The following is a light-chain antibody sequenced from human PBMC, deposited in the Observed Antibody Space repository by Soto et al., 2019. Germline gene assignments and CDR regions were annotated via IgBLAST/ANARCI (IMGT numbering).Light chain of an antibody. J-gene: IGKJ1*01. Sequence: IVLTQSPGTVSLSPGERATLSCRASQSGSSIYLAWYQQKPGQAPRLLIYGASTRATGIPARFSGSGSGTEFTLTISSLQSEDFAVYYCQQYNDWPRTFGQGTKVEIK. CDR3: QQYNDWPRT. CDR1: QSGSSIY. CDR2: GAS. V-gene: IGKV3-15*01.